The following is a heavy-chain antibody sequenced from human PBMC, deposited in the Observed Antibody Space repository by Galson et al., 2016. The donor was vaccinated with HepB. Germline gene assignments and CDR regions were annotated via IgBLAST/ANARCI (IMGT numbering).Heavy chain of an antibody. J-gene: IGHJ4*02. D-gene: IGHD5-24*01. CDR3: ARRMATITSFDY. Sequence: SLRLSCAASGFSFSIYGMHWVRQAPGKGLVWVSRINSDGSSTSYADSVRGRFTISRDNAKNTLYLQMNSLRAEDTAVYYCARRMATITSFDYWGQGTLVTVSS. CDR1: GFSFSIYG. V-gene: IGHV3-74*01. CDR2: INSDGSST.